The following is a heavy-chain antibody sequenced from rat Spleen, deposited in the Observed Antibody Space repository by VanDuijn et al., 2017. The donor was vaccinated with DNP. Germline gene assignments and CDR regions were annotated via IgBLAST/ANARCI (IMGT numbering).Heavy chain of an antibody. CDR2: ISYSGST. Sequence: EVQLQESGPGLVKPSQSLSLTCSVTGYSISSHYWGWIRKFPGNKMEWMGYISYSGSTGYNPSLKSRISITRNTSKNQFFLHLNSLTTEDTATYYCARWVRYFDSWGQGVMVTVSS. V-gene: IGHV3-1*01. D-gene: IGHD4-5*01. CDR3: ARWVRYFDS. J-gene: IGHJ2*01. CDR1: GYSISSHY.